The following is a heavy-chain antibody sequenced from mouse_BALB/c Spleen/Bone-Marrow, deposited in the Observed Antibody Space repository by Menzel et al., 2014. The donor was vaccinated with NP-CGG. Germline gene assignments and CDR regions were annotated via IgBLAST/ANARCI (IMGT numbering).Heavy chain of an antibody. D-gene: IGHD2-10*02. J-gene: IGHJ3*01. Sequence: QVQLQQPGAELARPGASVKMSCKASGYTFTSYTMHWVKQRPGQGLEWIGYIDPSSGYTNYNQKFKDKATLTADKSSSTAYMQRSSLTYEDSAVYYREREGYGNSAYGGQGTLVTVS. CDR3: EREGYGNSAY. CDR2: IDPSSGYT. V-gene: IGHV1-4*01. CDR1: GYTFTSYT.